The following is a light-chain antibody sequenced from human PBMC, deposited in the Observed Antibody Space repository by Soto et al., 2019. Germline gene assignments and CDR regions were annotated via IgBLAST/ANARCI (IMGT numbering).Light chain of an antibody. V-gene: IGKV1-17*01. CDR1: LDIGND. J-gene: IGKJ1*01. CDR3: LQPKSYPWT. Sequence: DIQVTQSPSSLSASIGDRVSITCRASLDIGNDLDWYQQKPGKAPKRLLYHTSTLQSGVPSRFSGAGSGAEFTLTINGLQSEDFATYFCLQPKSYPWTFGQGTKVEL. CDR2: HTS.